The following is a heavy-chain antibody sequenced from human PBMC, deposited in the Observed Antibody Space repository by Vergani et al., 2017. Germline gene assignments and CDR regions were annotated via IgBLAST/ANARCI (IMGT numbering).Heavy chain of an antibody. J-gene: IGHJ4*02. D-gene: IGHD3-22*01. V-gene: IGHV4-59*01. CDR1: GGSISSYY. CDR3: ARVKSSGYYNLTFDY. CDR2: IYYSGST. Sequence: QVQLQESGPGLVKPSETLSLTCTVSGGSISSYYWSWIRQPPGKGLEWIGYIYYSGSTNYNPSLKSRVTISVDTSKNQFSLKLSSVTAADTAVYYCARVKSSGYYNLTFDYWGQGTLVTVSS.